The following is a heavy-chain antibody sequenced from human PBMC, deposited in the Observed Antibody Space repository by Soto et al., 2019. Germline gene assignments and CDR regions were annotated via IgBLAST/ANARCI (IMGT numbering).Heavy chain of an antibody. V-gene: IGHV4-39*01. J-gene: IGHJ6*03. CDR3: ARSTYYYYYYMDV. CDR2: IYYSGST. CDR1: GGSISSSSYY. Sequence: SETLSLACTVSGGSISSSSYYWGWIRQPPGKGLEWIGSIYYSGSTYYNPSLKSRVTISVDTSKNQFSLKLSSVTAADTAVYYCARSTYYYYYYMDVWGKGTTVTVSS.